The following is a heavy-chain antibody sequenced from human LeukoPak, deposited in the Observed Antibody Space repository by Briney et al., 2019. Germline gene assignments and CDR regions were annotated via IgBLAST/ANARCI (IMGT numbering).Heavy chain of an antibody. CDR3: ARDSWGYCSGGSCSAENF. D-gene: IGHD2-15*01. V-gene: IGHV4-30-2*01. Sequence: SETLSLTCTVSGGSISSGGYYWSWIRQPPGKGLEWIGYIYHSGSTYYNPSLKSRVTISVDRSKNQFSLKLSSVTAADTAVYYCARDSWGYCSGGSCSAENFWGQGTLVTVSS. J-gene: IGHJ4*02. CDR2: IYHSGST. CDR1: GGSISSGGYY.